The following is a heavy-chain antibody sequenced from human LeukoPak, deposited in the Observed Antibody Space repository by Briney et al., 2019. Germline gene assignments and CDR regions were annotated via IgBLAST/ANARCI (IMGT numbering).Heavy chain of an antibody. V-gene: IGHV3-30-3*01. D-gene: IGHD4-23*01. Sequence: GGSLRLSCAASGFTFSTYAMHWVRQAPGKGLEWVTIISYDGNYKYYADSVKGRFTISRDNSKNTLFLQTNSLKAEDTAVYYCARERYGGNSDYFDYWGQGTLVTVSS. CDR3: ARERYGGNSDYFDY. CDR1: GFTFSTYA. CDR2: ISYDGNYK. J-gene: IGHJ4*02.